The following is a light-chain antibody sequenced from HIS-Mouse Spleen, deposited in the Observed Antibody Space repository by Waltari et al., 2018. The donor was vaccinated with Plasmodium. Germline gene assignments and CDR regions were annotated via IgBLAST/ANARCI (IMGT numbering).Light chain of an antibody. CDR1: SSDAGSSNL. Sequence: QSALTQPASVSGSPGHSLTLSCTGTSSDAGSSNLVSWYQQHPGKAPKLMIYEGSKRPSGVSNRFSGSKSGNTASLTISGLQAEDEADYYCCSYAGSSTYVFGTGTKVTVL. V-gene: IGLV2-23*01. J-gene: IGLJ1*01. CDR2: EGS. CDR3: CSYAGSSTYV.